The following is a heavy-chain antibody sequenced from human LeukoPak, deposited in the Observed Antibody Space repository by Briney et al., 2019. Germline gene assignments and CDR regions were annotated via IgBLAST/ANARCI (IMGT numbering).Heavy chain of an antibody. Sequence: SETLSLTCAVSGGSISSGGYSWSWIRQPPGKGLEWIGYIYHSGSTYYNPSLKSRVTISVDRSKNQFSLKLSSVTAADTAVYYCASDSSGKEPEYFQHWGQGTLVTVSS. V-gene: IGHV4-30-2*01. CDR3: ASDSSGKEPEYFQH. D-gene: IGHD3-22*01. J-gene: IGHJ1*01. CDR1: GGSISSGGYS. CDR2: IYHSGST.